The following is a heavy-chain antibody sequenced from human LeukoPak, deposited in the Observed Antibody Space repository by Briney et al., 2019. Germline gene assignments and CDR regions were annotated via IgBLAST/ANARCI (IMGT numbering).Heavy chain of an antibody. CDR3: ARLVGYNHYYYYGMDV. CDR2: IYYSGST. Sequence: SETLSLTCTVSGGSISSYYWSWIRQPPGKGLEWIGYIYYSGSTNYNPSLKSRVTISVDTSKNQFSLKLSSVTAADTAVYYCARLVGYNHYYYYGMDVWGQGTTVTVSS. V-gene: IGHV4-59*08. J-gene: IGHJ6*02. D-gene: IGHD5-24*01. CDR1: GGSISSYY.